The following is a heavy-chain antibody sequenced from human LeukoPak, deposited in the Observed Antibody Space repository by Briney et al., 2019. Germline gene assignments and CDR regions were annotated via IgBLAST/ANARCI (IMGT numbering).Heavy chain of an antibody. CDR1: GGTFSSYA. CDR2: IIPIFGTA. V-gene: IGHV1-69*05. CDR3: ARVTVVPATMDYYYYYMDV. Sequence: GASVKVSSKASGGTFSSYAISWVRQAPGQGLEWMGGIIPIFGTANYAQKFQGRVTITTDESTSTAYMELSSLRSEDTAVYYCARVTVVPATMDYYYYYMDVWGKGTTVTVSS. J-gene: IGHJ6*03. D-gene: IGHD2-2*01.